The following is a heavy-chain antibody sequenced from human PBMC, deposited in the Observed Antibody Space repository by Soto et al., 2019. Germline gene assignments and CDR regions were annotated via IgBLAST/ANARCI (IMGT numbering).Heavy chain of an antibody. CDR2: VSGSGDST. Sequence: GGSLRLSCASSGLISSKDAIIWVRQAPGKGLEWVSGVSGSGDSTYYADSVKGRFTISRDNSKNTVYLQMNTLRAEDSAVYYCTKESAASFDSWGQGTLVTVSS. D-gene: IGHD2-15*01. CDR3: TKESAASFDS. V-gene: IGHV3-23*01. J-gene: IGHJ4*02. CDR1: GLISSKDA.